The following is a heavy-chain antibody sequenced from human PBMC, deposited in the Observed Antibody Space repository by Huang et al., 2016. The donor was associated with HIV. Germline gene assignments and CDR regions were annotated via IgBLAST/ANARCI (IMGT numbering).Heavy chain of an antibody. CDR1: GFSLSTSEVG. J-gene: IGHJ4*02. V-gene: IGHV2-5*02. CDR2: IYSGDDK. Sequence: QITLKESGPMLVKPTQTLTLTCTFSGFSLSTSEVGVGWIRQPPGKALEWLALIYSGDDKRDRPSLKSRLTITKDTSRNQVVLTMTNMDPVDTGTYYCAHSAFGTSGYYFRMHFDYWGQGALVTVSS. CDR3: AHSAFGTSGYYFRMHFDY. D-gene: IGHD3-22*01.